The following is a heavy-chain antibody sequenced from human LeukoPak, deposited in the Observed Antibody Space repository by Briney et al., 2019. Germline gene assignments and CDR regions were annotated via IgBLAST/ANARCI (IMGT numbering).Heavy chain of an antibody. J-gene: IGHJ4*02. V-gene: IGHV3-7*01. D-gene: IGHD3-16*01. CDR1: GFSFNSDW. Sequence: PGGSLRLSCAASGFSFNSDWMDWVRQAPGKGLEWVAYIKHDESEKNYLDSVKGRFTISRDNAQNSLYLQMNGLRVEDTAVYYCTRRLDDWGQGTLVTVSS. CDR3: TRRLDD. CDR2: IKHDESEK.